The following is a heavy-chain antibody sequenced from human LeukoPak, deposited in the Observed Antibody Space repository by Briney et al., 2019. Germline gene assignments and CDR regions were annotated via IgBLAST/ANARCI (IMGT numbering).Heavy chain of an antibody. Sequence: GSLRLSCAVSGGSISSYYWSWIRQPAGKGLEWIGSIYYSGSTYYNPSLKSRVTISVDTSKNHFSLKLSSVTAADTAVYYCARGSADYWGQGTLVTVSS. CDR2: IYYSGST. J-gene: IGHJ4*02. CDR3: ARGSADY. V-gene: IGHV4-59*10. CDR1: GGSISSYY.